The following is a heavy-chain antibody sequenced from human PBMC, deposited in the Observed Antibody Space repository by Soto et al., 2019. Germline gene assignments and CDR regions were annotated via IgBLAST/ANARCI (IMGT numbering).Heavy chain of an antibody. CDR1: GFTFSSYA. CDR3: AKGRYNYGPFPLDY. V-gene: IGHV3-23*01. D-gene: IGHD5-18*01. J-gene: IGHJ4*02. Sequence: PGGSLRLSCAASGFTFSSYAMSWVRQAPGKGLEWVSAISGGGGGTYFADSMKGRFTISRDNSKNTLYLQMNSLRGEDTAVYYCAKGRYNYGPFPLDYWGQGTLVTVSS. CDR2: ISGGGGGT.